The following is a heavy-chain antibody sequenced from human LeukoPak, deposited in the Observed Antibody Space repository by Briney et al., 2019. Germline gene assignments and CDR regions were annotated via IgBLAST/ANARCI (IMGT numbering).Heavy chain of an antibody. CDR2: IYSSGST. Sequence: SETLSLTCGVSGGSISPYWWSWIRQPAGKGLEWIGRIYSSGSTNYNPSLKSRLTMSVDTSKNQFSLKMSSVTAADTAVYYCARKWFGYDDAFDIWGQGTMVTVSS. CDR3: ARKWFGYDDAFDI. CDR1: GGSISPYW. D-gene: IGHD3-10*01. V-gene: IGHV4-4*07. J-gene: IGHJ3*02.